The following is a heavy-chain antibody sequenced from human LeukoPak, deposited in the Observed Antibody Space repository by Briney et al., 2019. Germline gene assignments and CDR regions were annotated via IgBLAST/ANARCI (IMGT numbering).Heavy chain of an antibody. CDR1: GGSISSRY. D-gene: IGHD6-13*01. V-gene: IGHV4-59*11. J-gene: IGHJ3*02. CDR2: IYYSGST. CDR3: ARDNRYYSAAAGTFAFDI. Sequence: SETLSLTCTVSGGSISSRYWSWIRQPPGKGLEWIGYIYYSGSTNYNPSLKSRVTISVDTSKNQFSLKLSSVTAADTAVYYCARDNRYYSAAAGTFAFDIWGQGTMVTVSS.